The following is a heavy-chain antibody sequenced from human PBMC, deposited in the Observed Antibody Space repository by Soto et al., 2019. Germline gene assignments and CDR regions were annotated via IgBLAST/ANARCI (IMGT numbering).Heavy chain of an antibody. CDR2: INHSGST. CDR1: GGSFSGYY. D-gene: IGHD6-13*01. V-gene: IGHV4-34*01. CDR3: ARVGYSSSWYRRGAFDI. Sequence: QVQLQQWGAGLLKPSETLSLTCAVYGGSFSGYYWSWIRQPPRKGLEWIGEINHSGSTNYNPSLKSRVTISVDTSKNQFSLKLTSETAADTAVYYCARVGYSSSWYRRGAFDIWGQGTMVTVSS. J-gene: IGHJ3*02.